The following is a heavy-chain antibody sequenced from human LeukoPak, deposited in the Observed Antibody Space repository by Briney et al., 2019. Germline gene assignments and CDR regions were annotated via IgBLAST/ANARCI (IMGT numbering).Heavy chain of an antibody. CDR3: ARDVLPYGSSGYYLDSFAFDI. CDR1: GFTFSSYS. V-gene: IGHV3-21*01. J-gene: IGHJ3*02. CDR2: ISSSSSYI. Sequence: GGSLRLSCAASGFTFSSYSMNWVRQAPGKGLEWVSSISSSSSYIYYADSVKGRFTISRDNAKNSLYLQMNSLRAEDTAVYYCARDVLPYGSSGYYLDSFAFDIWGQGTMVTVSS. D-gene: IGHD3-22*01.